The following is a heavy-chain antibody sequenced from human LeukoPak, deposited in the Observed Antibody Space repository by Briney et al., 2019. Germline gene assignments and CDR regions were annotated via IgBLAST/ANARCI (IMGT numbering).Heavy chain of an antibody. J-gene: IGHJ5*02. D-gene: IGHD2-2*01. CDR3: ARDVSSPSSWWFDP. CDR2: IIPIFGTA. V-gene: IGHV1-69*01. CDR1: GGTFSSYA. Sequence: VASVKVSCKASGGTFSSYAISWVRQAPGQGLEWMGGIIPIFGTANYAQKFQGRVTITADESTSTAYMELSSLRSEDTAVYYCARDVSSPSSWWFDPWGQGTLVIVSS.